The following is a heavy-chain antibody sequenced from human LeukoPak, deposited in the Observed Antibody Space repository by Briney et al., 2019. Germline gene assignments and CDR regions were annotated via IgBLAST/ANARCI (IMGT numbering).Heavy chain of an antibody. J-gene: IGHJ4*02. CDR3: VPPPNELALHS. Sequence: GGSPRLSCSASGFTFSSYAIQWVRQAPGKGLEYVSAISSNGGSIYYAGSVKGRFTTSRDNSKNTLYLQMSSLRAEDTAVYYCVPPPNELALHSWGQGTLVSVSS. CDR2: ISSNGGSI. V-gene: IGHV3-64D*09. D-gene: IGHD1-1*01. CDR1: GFTFSSYA.